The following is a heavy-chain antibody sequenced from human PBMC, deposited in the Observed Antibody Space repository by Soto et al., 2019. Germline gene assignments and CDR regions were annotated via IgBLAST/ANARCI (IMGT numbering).Heavy chain of an antibody. V-gene: IGHV1-3*01. CDR3: ARDNYYGSGSYYPHIDY. CDR1: GYTLTSYA. J-gene: IGHJ4*02. Sequence: ASVKLSSKASGYTLTSYAMHWARQAPGQRLEWMGWINAGNGNTKYSQKFQGRVTITRDTSASTAYMELSSLRSEDTAVYYCARDNYYGSGSYYPHIDYWGQGTLVTVSS. D-gene: IGHD3-10*01. CDR2: INAGNGNT.